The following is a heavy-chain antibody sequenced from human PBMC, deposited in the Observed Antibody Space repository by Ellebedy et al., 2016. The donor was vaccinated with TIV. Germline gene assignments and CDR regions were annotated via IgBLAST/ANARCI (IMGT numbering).Heavy chain of an antibody. Sequence: SLKISXEASGFAFSAYAMYWVRQAPGKGLEWVAGITHGGVNKHYADSVKGRFTVSRDNSNNRLSLQMNGLRIEDTSVYYCARDLRPGSHPLYYGADVWGQGTTVSVS. V-gene: IGHV3-30-3*01. D-gene: IGHD3-10*01. J-gene: IGHJ6*02. CDR1: GFAFSAYA. CDR2: ITHGGVNK. CDR3: ARDLRPGSHPLYYGADV.